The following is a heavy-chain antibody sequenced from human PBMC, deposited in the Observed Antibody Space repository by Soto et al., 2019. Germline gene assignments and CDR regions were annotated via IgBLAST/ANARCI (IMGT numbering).Heavy chain of an antibody. Sequence: GASVKVSCKASGYTFTSYYMHWVRQAPGQGLEWMGIINPSGGSTSYAQKFQGRVTMTRDTSTSTVYMELSSLRSEDTAVCYCARDGGRLLWFGELSNGPPYYYYYGMDVWGQGTTVTVSS. CDR2: INPSGGST. V-gene: IGHV1-46*01. CDR3: ARDGGRLLWFGELSNGPPYYYYYGMDV. CDR1: GYTFTSYY. J-gene: IGHJ6*02. D-gene: IGHD3-10*01.